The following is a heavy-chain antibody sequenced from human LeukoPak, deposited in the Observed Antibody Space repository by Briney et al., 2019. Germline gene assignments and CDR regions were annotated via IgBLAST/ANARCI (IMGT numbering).Heavy chain of an antibody. Sequence: PGGSLRLSCAASRFSFNNYAMNWVRKAPGEGLEWVSGISGNGGSANYAESVMGRFTISRDNSENTLLLQMNSLRAEDTAVYYCAKELGRCSGATCYTYALDTWGQGTTVTVSS. V-gene: IGHV3-23*01. J-gene: IGHJ3*01. CDR2: ISGNGGSA. CDR1: RFSFNNYA. D-gene: IGHD2-15*01. CDR3: AKELGRCSGATCYTYALDT.